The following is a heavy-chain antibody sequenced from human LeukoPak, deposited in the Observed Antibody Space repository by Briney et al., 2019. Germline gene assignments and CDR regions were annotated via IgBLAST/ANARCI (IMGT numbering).Heavy chain of an antibody. CDR3: ARTGLNYYGSGSYYLSSNNWFDP. J-gene: IGHJ5*02. Sequence: GESLKISCKGSGYSFTSYWIGWVRQVPGKGLEWMGIIYPGDSDTRYSPSFQGQVTISADKSISTAYLQWSSLKASDTAMYYCARTGLNYYGSGSYYLSSNNWFDPWGQGTLVTVSS. CDR2: IYPGDSDT. D-gene: IGHD3-10*01. CDR1: GYSFTSYW. V-gene: IGHV5-51*01.